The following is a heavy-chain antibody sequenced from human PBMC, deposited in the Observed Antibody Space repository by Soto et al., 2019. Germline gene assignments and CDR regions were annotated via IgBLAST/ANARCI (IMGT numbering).Heavy chain of an antibody. J-gene: IGHJ5*01. D-gene: IGHD2-15*01. V-gene: IGHV4-38-2*02. Sequence: SETLSLTCTVSGYSIINGYYWVWIRQTPGKGLEWIASIYHSGSTYYNPSLKSRVTISVDTSKNQFSLKLSSVTAADTAVYFCARAPFCSGGTCSLDNWFDSWGQGTLVTVSS. CDR3: ARAPFCSGGTCSLDNWFDS. CDR1: GYSIINGYY. CDR2: IYHSGST.